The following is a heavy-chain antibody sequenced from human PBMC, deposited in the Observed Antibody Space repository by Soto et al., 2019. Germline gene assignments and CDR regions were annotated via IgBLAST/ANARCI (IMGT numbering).Heavy chain of an antibody. V-gene: IGHV1-46*01. Sequence: ASVKVSCKASGYTFTSYGISWVRQAPGQGLEWMGIINPSGGSTSYAQKFQGRVTMTRGTSTSTVYMELSSLRSEDTAVYYCARGRYFDWLFPNYYYYGMDVWGQATTVTVSS. CDR3: ARGRYFDWLFPNYYYYGMDV. CDR1: GYTFTSYG. CDR2: INPSGGST. D-gene: IGHD3-9*01. J-gene: IGHJ6*02.